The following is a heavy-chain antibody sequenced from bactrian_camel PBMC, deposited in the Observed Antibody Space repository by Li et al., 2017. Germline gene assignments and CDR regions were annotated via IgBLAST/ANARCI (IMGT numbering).Heavy chain of an antibody. D-gene: IGHD4*01. J-gene: IGHJ6*01. CDR3: AIATACDWEFGY. CDR2: IDSYGDT. V-gene: IGHV3S6*01. Sequence: HVQLVESGGGSVQAGESLRLSCVVSGYRYSTYCMGWFRQVPGNERDQIPQNREGLASIDSYGDTHYSDLVKGRFTISRDSAENTLYLQMNSLKPEDTAMYYCAIATACDWEFGYEGQGTQVTVS. CDR1: GYRYSTYC.